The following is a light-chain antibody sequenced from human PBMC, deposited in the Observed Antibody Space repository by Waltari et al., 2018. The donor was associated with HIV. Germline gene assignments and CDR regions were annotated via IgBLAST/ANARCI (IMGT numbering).Light chain of an antibody. CDR3: QSYDSSNHVV. CDR1: SGSIASNY. V-gene: IGLV6-57*01. J-gene: IGLJ2*01. Sequence: NFVLTQPNSVSESPGKTVTISCTRSSGSIASNYEQCYQQRPGSSPTTVIYEDNQRPSGVPDRFSGSIDSSSNSASLTISGLKTEDEADYYCQSYDSSNHVVFGGGTKLTVL. CDR2: EDN.